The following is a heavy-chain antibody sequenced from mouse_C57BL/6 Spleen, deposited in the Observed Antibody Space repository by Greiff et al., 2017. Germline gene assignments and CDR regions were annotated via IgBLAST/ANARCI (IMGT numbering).Heavy chain of an antibody. CDR1: GYAFSSYW. CDR3: ARSDTAVVATVWYFDV. Sequence: QVQLQQSGAELVKPGASVKISCKASGYAFSSYWMNWVKQRPGKGLEWIGQIYPGDGDTNYNGKFKGKATLTADKSSSTAYMQLSSLTSEDSAVYYCARSDTAVVATVWYFDVWGTGTTVTVSS. V-gene: IGHV1-80*01. J-gene: IGHJ1*03. D-gene: IGHD1-1*01. CDR2: IYPGDGDT.